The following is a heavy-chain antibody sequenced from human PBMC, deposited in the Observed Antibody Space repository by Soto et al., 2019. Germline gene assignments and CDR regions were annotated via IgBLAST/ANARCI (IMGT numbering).Heavy chain of an antibody. CDR3: ARDPGTPSWFDP. D-gene: IGHD1-1*01. Sequence: TFSSYSMNWVRQAPGKGLEWVSSISSSSSYIYYADSVKGRFTISRDNAKNSLYLQMNSLRAEDTAVYYCARDPGTPSWFDPWGQGTLVTVSS. J-gene: IGHJ5*02. CDR1: TFSSYS. CDR2: ISSSSSYI. V-gene: IGHV3-21*01.